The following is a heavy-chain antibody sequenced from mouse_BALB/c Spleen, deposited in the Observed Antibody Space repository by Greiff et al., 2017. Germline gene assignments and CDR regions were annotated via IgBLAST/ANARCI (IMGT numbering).Heavy chain of an antibody. CDR2: ISSGSSTI. Sequence: EVKVVESGGGLVQPGGSRKLSCAASGFTFSSFGMHWVRQAPEKGLEWVAYISSGSSTIYYADTVKGRFTISRDNPKNTLFLQMTSLRSEDTAMYYCARSPLWDYWGQGTTLTGSS. CDR1: GFTFSSFG. J-gene: IGHJ2*01. D-gene: IGHD6-1*01. V-gene: IGHV5-17*02. CDR3: ARSPLWDY.